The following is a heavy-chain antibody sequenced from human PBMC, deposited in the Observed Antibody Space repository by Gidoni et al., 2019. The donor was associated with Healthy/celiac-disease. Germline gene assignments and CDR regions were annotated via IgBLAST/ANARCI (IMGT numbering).Heavy chain of an antibody. CDR2: IYYSGST. V-gene: IGHV4-59*01. CDR3: ARDLAEAFDI. J-gene: IGHJ3*02. CDR1: GGPNSSYD. Sequence: QAHLQESGAGLVKSSETLSLTCPVPGGPNSSYDWSCIRQPPGKGLEWIGYIYYSGSTNYNPSLKSRITISVDTSKNQFSLKLSSVTAADTAVYYCARDLAEAFDIWGQGTMVTVSS.